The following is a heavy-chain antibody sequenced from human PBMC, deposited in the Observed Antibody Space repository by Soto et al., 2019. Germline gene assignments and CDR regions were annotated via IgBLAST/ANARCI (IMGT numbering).Heavy chain of an antibody. CDR2: IKQDGSKK. J-gene: IGHJ4*02. CDR3: ARGTCSSTTCYAVYFDS. Sequence: EVQLVESGGGLVQPGGSLRLSCVASGFTFSSYWMSWVRQAPGKGLEWVANIKQDGSKKYYVDSVKGRFTISRDNAKNSRYLQMNSLRAEDTAVYYCARGTCSSTTCYAVYFDSWGQGTLVTVSS. V-gene: IGHV3-7*01. D-gene: IGHD2-2*01. CDR1: GFTFSSYW.